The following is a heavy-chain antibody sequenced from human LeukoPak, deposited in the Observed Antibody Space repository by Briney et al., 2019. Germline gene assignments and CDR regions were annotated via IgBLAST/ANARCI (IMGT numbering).Heavy chain of an antibody. D-gene: IGHD1-26*01. CDR3: ARASREY. V-gene: IGHV3-7*01. CDR1: GFSFSSYW. Sequence: PGGSLRLSCAPSGFSFSSYWMSWVRQAPGKGLEWVANIKQDGSEKYYVDSVKGRFTISRDNAKNSLYLQMNSLRAEDTAVYYCARASREYWGQGTLGTVSS. CDR2: IKQDGSEK. J-gene: IGHJ4*02.